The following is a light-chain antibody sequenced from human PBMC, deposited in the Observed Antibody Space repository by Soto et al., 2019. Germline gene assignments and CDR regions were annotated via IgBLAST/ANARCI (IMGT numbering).Light chain of an antibody. J-gene: IGKJ1*01. V-gene: IGKV1-39*01. CDR2: AAS. Sequence: DIQMTQSPSSLSASVGDRVTISCRASQSISSYVNWYQQKPGKAPELLIYAASSLQSGVPSRFSGSGSGTDFTLTISSLQPEDFATYYCQQSYTNPKTFGQGTKVDIK. CDR3: QQSYTNPKT. CDR1: QSISSY.